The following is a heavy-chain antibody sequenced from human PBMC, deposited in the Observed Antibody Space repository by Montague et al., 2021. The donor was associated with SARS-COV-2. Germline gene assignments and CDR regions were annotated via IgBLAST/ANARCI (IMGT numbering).Heavy chain of an antibody. CDR2: T. J-gene: IGHJ3*01. CDR3: ARVPRNYDFWSGFYDAFDF. D-gene: IGHD3-3*01. Sequence: TNYNPSLKSRVTISVDTSKNQFSLKLSSVTAADTAVYYCARVPRNYDFWSGFYDAFDFWGQGTMVTVDS. V-gene: IGHV4-59*01.